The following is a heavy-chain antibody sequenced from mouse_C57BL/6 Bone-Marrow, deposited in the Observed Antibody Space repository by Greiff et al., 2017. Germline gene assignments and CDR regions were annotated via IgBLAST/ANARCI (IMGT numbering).Heavy chain of an antibody. CDR1: GFNIKNTY. CDR2: IDPANGNT. CDR3: ARWCNYMTDYAMDY. J-gene: IGHJ4*01. D-gene: IGHD2-1*01. Sequence: VQLKESVAELVRPGASVKLSCTASGFNIKNTYMHWVKQRPEQGLEWIGRIDPANGNTKYASKFQGKATITADTSSNTAYLQLSSLTSENTAIYYCARWCNYMTDYAMDYWGQGTSVTVSS. V-gene: IGHV14-3*01.